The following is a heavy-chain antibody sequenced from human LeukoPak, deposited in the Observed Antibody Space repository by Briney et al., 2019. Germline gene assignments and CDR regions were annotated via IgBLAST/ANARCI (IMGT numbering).Heavy chain of an antibody. J-gene: IGHJ4*02. V-gene: IGHV3-21*01. CDR1: GFIFSSYS. CDR2: ITSSRIYI. CDR3: AREYCSGGSCYRIDS. D-gene: IGHD2-15*01. Sequence: GGSLRLSCAASGFIFSSYSMTWVRQAPGKGLEWVSSITSSRIYIYYADSVKGRFTISRDNAKNSLYLQMNSLRAEDTAVYYCAREYCSGGSCYRIDSWGQGTLVTVSS.